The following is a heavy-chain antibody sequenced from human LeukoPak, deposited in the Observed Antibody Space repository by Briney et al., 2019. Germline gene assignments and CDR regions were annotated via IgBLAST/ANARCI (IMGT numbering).Heavy chain of an antibody. D-gene: IGHD3-3*01. Sequence: ASVKVSCKVFGYTLTELSMHLVRQAPGKGLEWMGGFDPEDGETIYAQKFQGRVTMTEDTSTNTAYMELSSLRSEDTAVYYCATDGVAVIWSRREIVAYALDIWGQGTMVTVSS. J-gene: IGHJ3*02. CDR1: GYTLTELS. CDR2: FDPEDGET. CDR3: ATDGVAVIWSRREIVAYALDI. V-gene: IGHV1-24*01.